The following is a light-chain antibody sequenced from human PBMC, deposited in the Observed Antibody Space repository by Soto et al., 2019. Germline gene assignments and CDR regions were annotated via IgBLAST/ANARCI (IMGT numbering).Light chain of an antibody. Sequence: EIVMTQSPATLSVSPGERATLSCRANQSISSNLAWYQQKPGQAPRLLIYGASTRATGIPATFSGTGSGTEFTLTISSLQSEDFAVYYCQQNNNWPFTFGPGTKVDIK. J-gene: IGKJ3*01. CDR1: QSISSN. CDR2: GAS. CDR3: QQNNNWPFT. V-gene: IGKV3-15*01.